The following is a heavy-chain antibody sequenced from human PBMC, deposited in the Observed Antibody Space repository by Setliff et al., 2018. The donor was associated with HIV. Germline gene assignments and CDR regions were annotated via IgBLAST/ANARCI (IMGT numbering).Heavy chain of an antibody. CDR3: ARDSGDDYSDYYYYGMDV. D-gene: IGHD4-4*01. Sequence: ASVKVSCKASGYTFTNYAMHWVRQAPGQRLEWMGWINAGNGDTKYSQRFQGRVTFTWDTSASTAYMELSSLRSEDTALYYCARDSGDDYSDYYYYGMDVWGQGTTVTVSS. V-gene: IGHV1-3*01. CDR1: GYTFTNYA. J-gene: IGHJ6*02. CDR2: INAGNGDT.